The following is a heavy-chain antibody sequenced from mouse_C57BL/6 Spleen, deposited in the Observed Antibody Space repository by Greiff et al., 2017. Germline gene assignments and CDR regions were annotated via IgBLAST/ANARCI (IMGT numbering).Heavy chain of an antibody. J-gene: IGHJ4*01. CDR2: IDPETGGT. D-gene: IGHD4-1*01. Sequence: LVESGAELVRPGASVTLSCKASGYTFTDYEMHWVKQTPVHGLEWIGAIDPETGGTAYNQKFKGKAIRTADKSSSTAYMELRSLTSEDSAVYYCTSRNWDDYAMDYWGQGTSVTVSS. CDR1: GYTFTDYE. V-gene: IGHV1-15*01. CDR3: TSRNWDDYAMDY.